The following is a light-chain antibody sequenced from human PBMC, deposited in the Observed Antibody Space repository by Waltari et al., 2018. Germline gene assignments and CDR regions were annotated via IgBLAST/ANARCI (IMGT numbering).Light chain of an antibody. V-gene: IGLV2-23*01. CDR1: SSDVGSYKF. Sequence: QSALTQPASVSGSPGQSITISCTGSSSDVGSYKFVSWYQQHPGKAPQLMIYGGSQRPSGVSNRFSGSKSGNTASLTISGLRAEDEADYCCCSYAGSSPHFIFGGGTKLTVL. CDR2: GGS. J-gene: IGLJ2*01. CDR3: CSYAGSSPHFI.